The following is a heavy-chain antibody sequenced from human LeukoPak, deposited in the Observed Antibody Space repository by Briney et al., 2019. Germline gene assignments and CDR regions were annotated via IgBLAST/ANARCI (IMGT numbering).Heavy chain of an antibody. Sequence: GGSLRLSCAASGFTFSNYVMGWVRQAPGKGLEWVSSIRNSGDSTYYADSVKGRFTISRDNSMSTLYLQMNSLRAEDTAIYYFARLPTGFPNWFDFWGQGTLVTVSS. CDR2: IRNSGDST. J-gene: IGHJ5*01. V-gene: IGHV3-23*01. D-gene: IGHD3-9*01. CDR1: GFTFSNYV. CDR3: ARLPTGFPNWFDF.